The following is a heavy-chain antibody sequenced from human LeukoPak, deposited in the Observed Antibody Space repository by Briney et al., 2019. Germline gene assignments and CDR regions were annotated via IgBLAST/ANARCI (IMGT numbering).Heavy chain of an antibody. CDR2: IYYSGST. CDR3: ARDNGSGSYSS. J-gene: IGHJ4*02. CDR1: AGSIGSGDYY. Sequence: SETLSLTCTVSAGSIGSGDYYWSWIRQPPGKGLEWIGYIYYSGSTYYNPSLKSRVTISVDTSKNQFSLKLSSVTAADTAVYYCARDNGSGSYSSWGQGTLVTVSS. V-gene: IGHV4-30-4*01. D-gene: IGHD3-10*01.